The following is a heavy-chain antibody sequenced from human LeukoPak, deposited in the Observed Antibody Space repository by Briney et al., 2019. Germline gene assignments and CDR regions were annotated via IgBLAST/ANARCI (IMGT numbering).Heavy chain of an antibody. CDR3: ARDREGFGESYFDY. J-gene: IGHJ4*02. D-gene: IGHD3-10*01. CDR1: GFTFSSYN. CDR2: ISTSSSYI. Sequence: PGGSLRLSCAASGFTFSSYNMNWVRQAPGKGLEWVSFISTSSSYIYYADSVKGRFTISRDNAKNSLYLQMNSLRAEDTAMYYCARDREGFGESYFDYWGQGTLVTVSS. V-gene: IGHV3-21*01.